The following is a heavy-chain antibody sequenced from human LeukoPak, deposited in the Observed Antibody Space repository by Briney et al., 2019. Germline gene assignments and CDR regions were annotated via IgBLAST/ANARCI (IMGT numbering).Heavy chain of an antibody. CDR1: GFIINNNY. V-gene: IGHV3-66*01. D-gene: IGHD4-23*01. CDR3: ARYLRTPDVAFDI. CDR2: IYTDGRM. Sequence: GGSLRLSCAASGFIINNNYISWVRQAPGKGLEWVSVIYTDGRMYYADSVKGRFTISRDNSKNTLYLHMNSLRAEDTSVYYCARYLRTPDVAFDIWGQGTMVTVSS. J-gene: IGHJ3*02.